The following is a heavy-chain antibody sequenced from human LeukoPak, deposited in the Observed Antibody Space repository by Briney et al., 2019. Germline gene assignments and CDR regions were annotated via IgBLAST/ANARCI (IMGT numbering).Heavy chain of an antibody. V-gene: IGHV3-21*01. CDR3: AREENYKVDY. Sequence: GGPLRLSCAASGFTFSSYSMNWVRQAPGKGLEGVSSISSSSGYIYYADSVKGRFTISRDNAKKSLYLQMNSLRAEDTAVYYCAREENYKVDYWGQGTLVTVSS. CDR1: GFTFSSYS. J-gene: IGHJ4*02. D-gene: IGHD1-7*01. CDR2: ISSSSGYI.